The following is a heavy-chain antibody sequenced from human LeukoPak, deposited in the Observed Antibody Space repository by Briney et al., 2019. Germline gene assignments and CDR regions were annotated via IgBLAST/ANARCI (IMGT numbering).Heavy chain of an antibody. J-gene: IGHJ6*03. CDR1: GYTFTGYY. CDR3: ARGATAGRFSLRPTGAYYMDV. CDR2: INPNSGGT. Sequence: ASVKVSCKASGYTFTGYYMHWVRQAPGQGLEWMGWINPNSGGTNYAQKFQGRDTMTRDTSINTAYMELSSLRFDDTAVYYCARGATAGRFSLRPTGAYYMDVWGKGTTVTVSS. V-gene: IGHV1-2*02. D-gene: IGHD6-13*01.